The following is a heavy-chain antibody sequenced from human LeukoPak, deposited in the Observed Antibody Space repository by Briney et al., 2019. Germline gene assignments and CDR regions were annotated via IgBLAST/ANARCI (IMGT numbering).Heavy chain of an antibody. V-gene: IGHV4-4*08. J-gene: IGHJ6*02. Sequence: KASETLSLTCTVSGDSISSYYWSWIRQPPGKGLEWIGYIYTSGSTNYNPSLKSRVTMSVDTSKNQFSLKLSSVTAADTAVYYCARGLLYCSSTSCYGYYYYYGMDVWGQGTTVTVSS. CDR1: GDSISSYY. D-gene: IGHD2-2*01. CDR2: IYTSGST. CDR3: ARGLLYCSSTSCYGYYYYYGMDV.